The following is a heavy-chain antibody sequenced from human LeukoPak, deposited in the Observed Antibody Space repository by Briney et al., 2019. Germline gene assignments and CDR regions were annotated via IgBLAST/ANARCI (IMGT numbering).Heavy chain of an antibody. D-gene: IGHD6-19*01. CDR2: INWNGGII. J-gene: IGHJ4*02. V-gene: IGHV3-9*01. Sequence: GGSLRLSCAASGFTFDDYGMHWVRQAPGKGLEWVSRINWNGGIIDYADSVKGRFTTSRDRAKNSLYLQMNSLRPDDTALYYCVKDRRGSGSTFDHWGQGTLVIVSS. CDR3: VKDRRGSGSTFDH. CDR1: GFTFDDYG.